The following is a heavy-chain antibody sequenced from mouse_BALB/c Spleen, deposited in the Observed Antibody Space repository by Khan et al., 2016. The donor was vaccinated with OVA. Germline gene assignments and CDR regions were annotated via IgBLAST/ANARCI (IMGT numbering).Heavy chain of an antibody. Sequence: QIQLVQSGPELKKPGETVKISCKASGYTFTKNGMNWVKQAPGKGLKWMGWINTNTGELTYAEEFKGRFAFSLESSASTAYLQINNLKNEDTGTYFCARSRWLLPAMDYWGQGTSVTVAS. CDR3: ARSRWLLPAMDY. CDR2: INTNTGEL. V-gene: IGHV9-3*02. CDR1: GYTFTKNG. J-gene: IGHJ4*01. D-gene: IGHD2-3*01.